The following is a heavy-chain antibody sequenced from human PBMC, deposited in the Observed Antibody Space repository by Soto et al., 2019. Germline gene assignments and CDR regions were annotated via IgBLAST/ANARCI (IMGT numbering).Heavy chain of an antibody. CDR3: ARGFWSNPFDV. CDR1: GFSFTSYS. V-gene: IGHV3-48*02. Sequence: EVRLVESGGGLVQRGRSLRLSCAASGFSFTSYSMDWVRQAPGKGLEWLAYIGPSGTTFHYADSVKGRFTISRDIAKKSLYLQMTSLRDEDTAIYYCARGFWSNPFDVWGPGTMVTVSS. J-gene: IGHJ3*01. CDR2: IGPSGTTF. D-gene: IGHD3-3*01.